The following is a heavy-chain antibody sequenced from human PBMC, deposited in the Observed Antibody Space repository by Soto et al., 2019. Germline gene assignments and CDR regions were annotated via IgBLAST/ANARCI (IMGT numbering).Heavy chain of an antibody. Sequence: QVQLVQSGAEVKKPGSSVKVSCKASGGTFSSYTISWVRQAPGQGLEWMGRIIPILGIANYAQKFQGRVTITADKSTSTAYMELSSLRSEDTAVYYCARDCSSTSCYEGYYYYGMDVWGQGTTVTVSS. D-gene: IGHD2-2*01. CDR3: ARDCSSTSCYEGYYYYGMDV. CDR2: IIPILGIA. J-gene: IGHJ6*02. CDR1: GGTFSSYT. V-gene: IGHV1-69*08.